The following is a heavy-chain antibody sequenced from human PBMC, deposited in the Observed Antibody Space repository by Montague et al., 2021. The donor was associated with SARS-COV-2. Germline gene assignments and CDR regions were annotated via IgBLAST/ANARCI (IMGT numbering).Heavy chain of an antibody. Sequence: SETLSLTCAVYGGSFSGHYWSWIRQPPGKGLEWIGEINHGGSTNYNPSLKNRLTISADTSKNQFSLKLTSVAATDTAVYYCARLRDGVVPSPILGIGPYFTYYYMDVWGKGTTVTVS. D-gene: IGHD2-15*01. CDR2: INHGGST. V-gene: IGHV4-34*01. CDR1: GGSFSGHY. CDR3: ARLRDGVVPSPILGIGPYFTYYYMDV. J-gene: IGHJ6*03.